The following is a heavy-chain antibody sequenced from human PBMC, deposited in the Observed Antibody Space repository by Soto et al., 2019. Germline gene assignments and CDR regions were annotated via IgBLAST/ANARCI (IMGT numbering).Heavy chain of an antibody. CDR3: ARSYSSAWFGAEFDY. D-gene: IGHD6-19*01. V-gene: IGHV5-51*01. J-gene: IGHJ4*02. CDR2: IFPGDSET. Sequence: PGESLKISCKASGYSFTNFWIGWVRQMPGQGLEWMGIIFPGDSETRYSPSFEGQVTISVDKSIATAYLQWSSLKASDSAMYYCARSYSSAWFGAEFDYWGQGTLVTVSS. CDR1: GYSFTNFW.